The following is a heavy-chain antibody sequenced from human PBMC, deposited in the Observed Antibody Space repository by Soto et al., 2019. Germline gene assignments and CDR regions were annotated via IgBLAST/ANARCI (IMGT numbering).Heavy chain of an antibody. CDR2: FFIGGNT. J-gene: IGHJ4*02. CDR3: ARAGSDYGDYVDY. D-gene: IGHD4-17*01. V-gene: IGHV4-39*07. Sequence: SETLSLTCTVFCGSISSSTYYWGWMRQPPGKGLEWIASFFIGGNTYYNPSLKSRVTISVDTSKNQFSLKLSSVTAADTAVYYCARAGSDYGDYVDYWGQGTLVTVSS. CDR1: CGSISSSTYY.